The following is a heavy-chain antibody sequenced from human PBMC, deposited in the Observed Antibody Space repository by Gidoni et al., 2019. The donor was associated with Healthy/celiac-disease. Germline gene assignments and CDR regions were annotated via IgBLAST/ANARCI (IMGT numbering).Heavy chain of an antibody. CDR1: GFTFDDYA. CDR3: AKDKRYCTNGVCGYYYYYGMDV. J-gene: IGHJ6*02. Sequence: EVQLVESGGGVVQPGGSLRLSCAASGFTFDDYAMHWVRQAPGKGLEWVSLISGDGGSTYYADSVKGRFTISRDNSKNSLYLQMNSLRTEDTALYDCAKDKRYCTNGVCGYYYYYGMDVWGQGTTVTVSS. CDR2: ISGDGGST. V-gene: IGHV3-43*02. D-gene: IGHD2-8*01.